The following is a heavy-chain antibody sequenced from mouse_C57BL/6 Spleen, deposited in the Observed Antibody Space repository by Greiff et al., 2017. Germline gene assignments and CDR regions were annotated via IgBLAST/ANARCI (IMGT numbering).Heavy chain of an antibody. V-gene: IGHV1-80*01. CDR3: AIPSLYGSSYVGFYYFDY. CDR2: IYPGDGDT. D-gene: IGHD1-1*01. Sequence: QVQLQQSGAELVKPGASVKISCKASGYAFSSYWMNWVKQRPGTGLEWIGQIYPGDGDTNYNGKFKGKATLTADNSASTAYMQLSSLTSEDSAVYFCAIPSLYGSSYVGFYYFDYWGQGTTLTVSS. CDR1: GYAFSSYW. J-gene: IGHJ2*01.